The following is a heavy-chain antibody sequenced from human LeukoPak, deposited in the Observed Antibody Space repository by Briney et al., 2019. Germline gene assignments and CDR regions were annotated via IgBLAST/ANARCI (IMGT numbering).Heavy chain of an antibody. V-gene: IGHV3-7*01. J-gene: IGHJ4*02. CDR1: GFTFSSYY. Sequence: GGSLRLSCVASGFTFSSYYLSWVRQAPGKGLEWVANIKEDGSERYYVDSMKGRFTISRDNAKNSLYLQMNSLRAEDTAVYYCARDLYGDYFFDYWGQGTLVTVSS. D-gene: IGHD4-17*01. CDR2: IKEDGSER. CDR3: ARDLYGDYFFDY.